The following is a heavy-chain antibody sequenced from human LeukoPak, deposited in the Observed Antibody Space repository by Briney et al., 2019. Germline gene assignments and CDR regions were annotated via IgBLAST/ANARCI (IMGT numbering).Heavy chain of an antibody. CDR3: ARGYSYGYRIDY. CDR2: INSDGSST. CDR1: GFTFSNYR. J-gene: IGHJ4*02. D-gene: IGHD5-18*01. V-gene: IGHV3-74*01. Sequence: GGSLRLSCVASGFTFSNYRMHWVRQAPEKGLVWVSRINSDGSSTSYADSVKGRFTISRDNAKNTLYLQMNSLRAEDTAVYYCARGYSYGYRIDYWGQGTLVTVSS.